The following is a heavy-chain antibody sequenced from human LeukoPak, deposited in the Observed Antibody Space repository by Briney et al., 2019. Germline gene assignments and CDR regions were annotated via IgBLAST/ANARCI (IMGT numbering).Heavy chain of an antibody. J-gene: IGHJ4*02. V-gene: IGHV1-18*01. Sequence: GASVKVSCKASGYTFTSYGISWVRQAPGQGLEWMGWISAYNGNTNYAQKLQGRVTVTTDTSTSTAYMELRSPRSDDTAVYYCARLVTMTRIPDYWGQGTLVTVSS. CDR1: GYTFTSYG. CDR3: ARLVTMTRIPDY. D-gene: IGHD3-22*01. CDR2: ISAYNGNT.